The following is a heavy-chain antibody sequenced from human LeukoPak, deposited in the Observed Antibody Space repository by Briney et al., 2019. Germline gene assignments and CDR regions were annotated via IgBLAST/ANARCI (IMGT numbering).Heavy chain of an antibody. J-gene: IGHJ6*03. V-gene: IGHV4-4*07. CDR3: AGDSPLYYYYYMDV. Sequence: SETLSLTCTVSGGSISSYYWSWIRQPAGKGLEWIGRIYTSGSTNYNPSLKSRVTMSVDTSKNQFSLKLSSVTAADTAVYYCAGDSPLYYYYYMDVWGKGPRSPSP. CDR1: GGSISSYY. CDR2: IYTSGST.